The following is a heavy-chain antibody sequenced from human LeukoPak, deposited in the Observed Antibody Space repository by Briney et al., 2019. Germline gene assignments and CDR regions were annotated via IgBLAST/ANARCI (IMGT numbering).Heavy chain of an antibody. Sequence: PGGSLRLSCAASGFTFSSYSMNWVRQAPGKGLEWVSYISSSSSTIYYADSVKGRFTISRDNAKNSLYLQMNSLRGEDTAVYCCARSWRDIVVLPPATYRFDPWGQGTLITVSS. V-gene: IGHV3-48*01. CDR1: GFTFSSYS. CDR2: ISSSSSTI. CDR3: ARSWRDIVVLPPATYRFDP. D-gene: IGHD2-2*01. J-gene: IGHJ5*02.